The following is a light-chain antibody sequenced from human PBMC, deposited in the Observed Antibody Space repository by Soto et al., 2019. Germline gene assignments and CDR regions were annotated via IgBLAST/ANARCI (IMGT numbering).Light chain of an antibody. CDR3: QHFYDYPHS. J-gene: IGKJ3*01. CDR2: DGS. Sequence: IQRTQSPSYLSASVGDRVTSTCRASQSISTYLAWYQQTPGKPPRLLIYDGSTLQSGVPTRFSGSGSGTNFTLTISSLQPEDFATYYCQHFYDYPHSFGPGTKVDIK. CDR1: QSISTY. V-gene: IGKV1D-13*01.